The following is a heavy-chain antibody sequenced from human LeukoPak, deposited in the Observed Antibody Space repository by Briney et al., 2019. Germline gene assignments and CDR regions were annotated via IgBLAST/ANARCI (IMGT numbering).Heavy chain of an antibody. CDR3: AKVSGSGGGGFDY. V-gene: IGHV3-9*01. CDR1: GFTFDDYA. J-gene: IGHJ4*02. D-gene: IGHD3-10*01. Sequence: SGGSLRLSCAASGFTFDDYAMHWVRQAPGKGLERVSGISWNSGSIGYADSVKGRFTISRDNAKNSLYLQMNSLRAEDTALYYCAKVSGSGGGGFDYWGQGTLVTVSS. CDR2: ISWNSGSI.